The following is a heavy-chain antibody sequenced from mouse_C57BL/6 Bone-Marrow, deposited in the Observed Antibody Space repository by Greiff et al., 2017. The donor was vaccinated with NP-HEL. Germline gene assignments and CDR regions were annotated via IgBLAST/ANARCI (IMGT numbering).Heavy chain of an antibody. CDR1: GYTFTSYG. V-gene: IGHV1-81*01. CDR2: IYPRSGNT. CDR3: ARWEGYDEGFDY. D-gene: IGHD2-2*01. Sequence: QVQLQQSGAELERPGASVKLSCKASGYTFTSYGISWVKQRPGQGLEWIGEIYPRSGNTYYNEKFKGKATLTADKSSSTAYMELRSLTSEDSAVYYCARWEGYDEGFDYWGQGTTLTVSS. J-gene: IGHJ2*01.